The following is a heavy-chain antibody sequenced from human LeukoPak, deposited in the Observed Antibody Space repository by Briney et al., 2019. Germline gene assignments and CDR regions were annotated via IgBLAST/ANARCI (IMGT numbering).Heavy chain of an antibody. V-gene: IGHV4-34*01. CDR2: INHSGST. CDR3: AILPRDY. Sequence: SETLSLTCAVYGGSFSGYYWSWIRQPPGKGLEWIGEINHSGSTNYNLSLKSRVTISVDTSKNQFSLKLSSVTAADTAVYYCAILPRDYWGQGTLVTVSS. J-gene: IGHJ4*02. CDR1: GGSFSGYY.